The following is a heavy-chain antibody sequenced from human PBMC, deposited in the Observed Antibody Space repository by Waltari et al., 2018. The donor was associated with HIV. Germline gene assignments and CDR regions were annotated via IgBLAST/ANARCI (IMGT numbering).Heavy chain of an antibody. CDR3: ARESSGEFDL. V-gene: IGHV1-69*13. CDR2: IKPPFGAA. CDR1: RRTFTSYG. Sequence: QVHIMQSGAEVKKPGSSVKISCRASRRTFTSYGLSGLRQAPGQGLEWMGGIKPPFGAANYPQKFQGRVTITADDFTSTVYMELTGLTSEDTAVYFCARESSGEFDLWGQGTPVTVSS. J-gene: IGHJ5*02. D-gene: IGHD3-10*01.